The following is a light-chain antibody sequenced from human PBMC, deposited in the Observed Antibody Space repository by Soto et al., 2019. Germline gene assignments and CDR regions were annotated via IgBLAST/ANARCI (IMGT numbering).Light chain of an antibody. CDR1: QTISRN. Sequence: GDRVTIPCRASQTISRNLNWYQQKPGKAPKLLIYAASSLQSGVPSRFSGSGSGTDFTLAISSLQAEDFATYYCQQSDSIPITFGQGTRLAXK. V-gene: IGKV1-39*01. J-gene: IGKJ5*01. CDR3: QQSDSIPIT. CDR2: AAS.